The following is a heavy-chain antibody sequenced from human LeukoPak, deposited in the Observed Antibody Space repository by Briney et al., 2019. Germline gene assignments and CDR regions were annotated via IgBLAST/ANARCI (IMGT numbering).Heavy chain of an antibody. CDR1: GFIVSSNY. CDR2: FERGGHT. D-gene: IGHD2-21*02. V-gene: IGHV3-53*01. Sequence: PGGSLRLSCAASGFIVSSNYMRWIRQTPGKGLEWVSTFERGGHTAYADSVKGRFTISRDVSENTIYLQMNSLRVEDTAVYYCAKGDTDCTCPGYWGQGTLVTVSS. J-gene: IGHJ4*02. CDR3: AKGDTDCTCPGY.